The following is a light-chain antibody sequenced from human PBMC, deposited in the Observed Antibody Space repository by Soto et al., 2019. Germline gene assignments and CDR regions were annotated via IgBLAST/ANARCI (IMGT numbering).Light chain of an antibody. J-gene: IGKJ1*01. CDR1: QSVSSNF. CDR3: QQYGSSPRT. V-gene: IGKV3-20*01. CDR2: GTS. Sequence: PGERATLSCRASQSVSSNFLAWYQQKPGQAPRLLIYGTSNRATGIPDRFSSSGSGTDFTLTISRLEPEDFAVYYCQQYGSSPRTFGQGTKVDIK.